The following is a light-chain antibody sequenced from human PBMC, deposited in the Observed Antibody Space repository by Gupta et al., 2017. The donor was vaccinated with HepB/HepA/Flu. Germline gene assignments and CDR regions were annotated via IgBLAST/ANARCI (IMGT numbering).Light chain of an antibody. J-gene: IGLJ1*01. CDR3: CSYTGDLDV. V-gene: IGLV2-23*02. CDR1: NSDVGGYNL. CDR2: EVS. Sequence: QSARTQPASVSGSPGQSIAISCTGTNSDVGGYNLVSWYQQEPDKAPKLIIYEVSKRTAGVSNRFSGSKSGTTASLTISGLEAEDEADYYCCSYTGDLDVFGTGTRVTVL.